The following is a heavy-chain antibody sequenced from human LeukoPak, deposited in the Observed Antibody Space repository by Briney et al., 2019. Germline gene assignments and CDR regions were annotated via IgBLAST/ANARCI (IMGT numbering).Heavy chain of an antibody. CDR1: GLTFNSHW. Sequence: PGGSLRLSCAASGLTFNSHWMHWVRQAPGKGLVWVSRINSDGSSTSYADSVKGRFTISRDNAKNTLYLQMNSLRAEDTAVYYCAGARSSVAGHGNGYWGQGTLVTVSS. J-gene: IGHJ4*02. V-gene: IGHV3-74*01. CDR3: AGARSSVAGHGNGY. CDR2: INSDGSST. D-gene: IGHD6-19*01.